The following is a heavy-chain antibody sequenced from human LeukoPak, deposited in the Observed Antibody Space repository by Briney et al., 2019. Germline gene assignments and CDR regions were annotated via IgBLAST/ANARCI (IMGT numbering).Heavy chain of an antibody. V-gene: IGHV4-31*03. J-gene: IGHJ6*02. Sequence: SETLSLTCTVSGGSISSGGYYWSWIRQHPGKGLEWIGYIYYSGSTYYNPSLKSRVTISVDTSKNQFSLKLSSVTAADTAVYYCARDQVLWFGELSNYYYGMDAWGQGTTVTVSS. CDR2: IYYSGST. CDR3: ARDQVLWFGELSNYYYGMDA. CDR1: GGSISSGGYY. D-gene: IGHD3-10*01.